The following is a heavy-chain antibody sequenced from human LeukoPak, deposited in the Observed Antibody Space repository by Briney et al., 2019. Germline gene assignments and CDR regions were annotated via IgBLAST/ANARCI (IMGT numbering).Heavy chain of an antibody. CDR2: ISSSSSYI. CDR3: ARDRDYYDSSGPFDI. D-gene: IGHD3-22*01. Sequence: PGGSLRLSCAASGFTFSSYSMNWVRQAPGKGLEWVSSISSSSSYIYYADSVKGRFTISRDNSKNTLYLQMNSLRAEDTAVYYCARDRDYYDSSGPFDIWGQGTMVTVSS. J-gene: IGHJ3*02. V-gene: IGHV3-21*01. CDR1: GFTFSSYS.